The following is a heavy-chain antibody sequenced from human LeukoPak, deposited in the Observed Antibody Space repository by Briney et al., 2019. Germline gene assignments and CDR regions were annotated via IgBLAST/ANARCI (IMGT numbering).Heavy chain of an antibody. CDR1: GYTFTSYG. Sequence: ASVKVSCKASGYTFTSYGISWVRQAPGQGLEWMGWISAYNGNTNYAQKLQGRVTMTTDTSTSTAYMELRSLRSDDTAVYYCARGDVVVAAAPKARGWFDPWGQGTLVTVSS. D-gene: IGHD2-2*01. V-gene: IGHV1-18*01. CDR2: ISAYNGNT. J-gene: IGHJ5*02. CDR3: ARGDVVVAAAPKARGWFDP.